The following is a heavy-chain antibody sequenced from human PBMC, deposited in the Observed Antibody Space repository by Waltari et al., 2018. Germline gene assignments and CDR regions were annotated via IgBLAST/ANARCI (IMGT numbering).Heavy chain of an antibody. V-gene: IGHV3-74*01. J-gene: IGHJ4*02. D-gene: IGHD6-19*01. Sequence: EVQLVESGGGLVQPGESLTLSCAASGFRFSNYVMHWVRQAPGKGLVWLSRISGDGATYYADSVEGRFTVSRDNARNTVFLQLNSLRGDDTAVYYCARLEAEQWLGDYWGQGTLVTVAS. CDR1: GFRFSNYV. CDR3: ARLEAEQWLGDY. CDR2: ISGDGAT.